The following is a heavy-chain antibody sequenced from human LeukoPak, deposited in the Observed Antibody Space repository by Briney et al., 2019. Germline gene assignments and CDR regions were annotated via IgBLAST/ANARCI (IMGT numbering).Heavy chain of an antibody. CDR3: CRGYGLGTRNWFDP. CDR1: GGSISSSSYY. J-gene: IGHJ5*02. Sequence: SETLSLTCTVSGGSISSSSYYWSWIRQPPGKGLEWIGYIYYSGSTYYNPSLKSRVTISVDTSKNQFSLKLSSVTAADTAVYYWCRGYGLGTRNWFDPWGQGNRVSVSS. V-gene: IGHV4-39*07. D-gene: IGHD3-10*01. CDR2: IYYSGST.